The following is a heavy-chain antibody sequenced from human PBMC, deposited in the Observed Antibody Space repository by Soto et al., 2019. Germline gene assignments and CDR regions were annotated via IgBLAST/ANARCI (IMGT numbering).Heavy chain of an antibody. CDR2: ISPDGSIT. Sequence: EVQLVESGGGLAQPGGSQRLSCAASGFSFSNHWIHWVRQAPGQGLESITRISPDGSITDYAGSVRGRFTISRDNAKDTLYLQMSSLRVEDTAVYYCARPRSKSSSGFDIWGQGTTVTVSS. D-gene: IGHD6-6*01. CDR1: GFSFSNHW. V-gene: IGHV3-74*01. J-gene: IGHJ3*02. CDR3: ARPRSKSSSGFDI.